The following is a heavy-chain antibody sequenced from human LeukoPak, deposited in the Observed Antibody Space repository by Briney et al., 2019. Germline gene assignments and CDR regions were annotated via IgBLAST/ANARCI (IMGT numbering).Heavy chain of an antibody. CDR1: GFTFSSYG. Sequence: GGSLRLSCAASGFTFSSYGMHWVRQAPGKGLEWVAVIWYGGSNKYYADSVKGRFTISRDNSKNTLYLQMNSLRAEDTAVYYCAKDQNVTPYSSGWYTDSYYYYGMDVWGQGTTVTVSS. J-gene: IGHJ6*02. D-gene: IGHD6-19*01. CDR3: AKDQNVTPYSSGWYTDSYYYYGMDV. V-gene: IGHV3-30*02. CDR2: IWYGGSNK.